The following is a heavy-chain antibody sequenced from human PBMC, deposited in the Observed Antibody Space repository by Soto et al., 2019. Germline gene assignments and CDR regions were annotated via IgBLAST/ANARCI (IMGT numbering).Heavy chain of an antibody. CDR2: IWYDGSNK. D-gene: IGHD1-26*01. CDR1: GFTFSSYG. V-gene: IGHV3-33*06. J-gene: IGHJ4*02. Sequence: QVQLVESGGGVVQPGRSLRLSCAASGFTFSSYGMHWVRQAPGKGLEWVAVIWYDGSNKYYADSVKGRFTISRDNSKNSLYMQMNSLRAEDTAVYYCEEEIQGALDYWGQGTLVTVCS. CDR3: EEEIQGALDY.